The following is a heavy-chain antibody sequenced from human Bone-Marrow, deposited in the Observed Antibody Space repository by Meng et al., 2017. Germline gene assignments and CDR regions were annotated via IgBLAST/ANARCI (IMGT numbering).Heavy chain of an antibody. D-gene: IGHD2-15*01. Sequence: QWRLVESGGGVVQPGRSLRLSCAASGLPFSSYAMHWVRQAPGKGLEWVAVISYDGSNKYYADSVKGRFTISRDNSKNTLYLQMNSLRAEDTAVYYCARLVVVAALDYWGQGTLVTVSS. CDR1: GLPFSSYA. CDR2: ISYDGSNK. V-gene: IGHV3-30*01. J-gene: IGHJ4*02. CDR3: ARLVVVAALDY.